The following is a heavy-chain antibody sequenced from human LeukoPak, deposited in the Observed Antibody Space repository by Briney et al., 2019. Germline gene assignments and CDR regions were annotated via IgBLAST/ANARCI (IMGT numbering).Heavy chain of an antibody. V-gene: IGHV3-48*02. CDR1: GFTFSDYS. CDR3: ARGYCDDKSCYCNP. D-gene: IGHD2-15*01. Sequence: AGGSLRLSCAASGFTFSDYSMNWVRQAPGKGLEWISYISSSSSARFFADSVKGRFTISRDNAENSLYLQMNNLRDDDTAVYYCARGYCDDKSCYCNPWGQGTPVTVSS. J-gene: IGHJ5*02. CDR2: ISSSSSAR.